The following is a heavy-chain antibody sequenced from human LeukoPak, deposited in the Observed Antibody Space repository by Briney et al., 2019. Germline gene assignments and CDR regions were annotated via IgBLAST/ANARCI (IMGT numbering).Heavy chain of an antibody. J-gene: IGHJ4*02. D-gene: IGHD1-26*01. V-gene: IGHV4-39*01. CDR3: ARRGIVGATAMGVDY. CDR1: GGSISSSSYY. CDR2: IYYSGST. Sequence: PSETLSLTCTVSGGSISSSSYYWGWIRQPPGKGLEWIGSIYYSGSTYYNPSLKSRVTISVDTSKNQFSLKLSSVTAADTAVYYCARRGIVGATAMGVDYWGQGTLVTVSS.